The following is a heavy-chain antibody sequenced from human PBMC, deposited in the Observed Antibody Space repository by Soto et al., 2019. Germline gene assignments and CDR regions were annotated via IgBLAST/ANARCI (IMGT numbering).Heavy chain of an antibody. CDR2: IGSAGDT. Sequence: LRLSCAASGFTFSSYDVHWVRQVAGKGLEWVSTIGSAGDTYYPGSVKGRFTISRENAKNSLYLQMNSLRAGDTAVYYCARALFAGYYYYYGMDVWGQGTTVTVSS. J-gene: IGHJ6*02. CDR1: GFTFSSYD. V-gene: IGHV3-13*01. CDR3: ARALFAGYYYYYGMDV.